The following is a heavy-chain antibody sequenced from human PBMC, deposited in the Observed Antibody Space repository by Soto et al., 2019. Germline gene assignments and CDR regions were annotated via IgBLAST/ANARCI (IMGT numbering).Heavy chain of an antibody. Sequence: GGSLRLSCAASGFIFTNYWMHWVRQVPGKGLVWVSRIDSDGTGTTYADSVKGRFTISRDNAKNTLYLQMNSLRAEDTAVYYCARSRYYGEVAGYWGQGTLVTVSS. J-gene: IGHJ4*02. V-gene: IGHV3-74*01. CDR2: IDSDGTGT. D-gene: IGHD3-10*01. CDR1: GFIFTNYW. CDR3: ARSRYYGEVAGY.